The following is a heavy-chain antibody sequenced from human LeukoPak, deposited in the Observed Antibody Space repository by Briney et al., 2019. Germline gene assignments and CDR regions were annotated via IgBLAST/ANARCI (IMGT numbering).Heavy chain of an antibody. CDR3: AREDHGGNSNYFDY. CDR2: IYYSGST. CDR1: GGSISSYY. D-gene: IGHD4-23*01. V-gene: IGHV4-59*12. Sequence: PSETLSLTCTVSGGSISSYYWSWIRQPPGKGLEWIGYIYYSGSTNYNPSLKSRVTISVDRSKNQFSLKLSSVTAADTAVYYCAREDHGGNSNYFDYWGQGTLVTVSS. J-gene: IGHJ4*02.